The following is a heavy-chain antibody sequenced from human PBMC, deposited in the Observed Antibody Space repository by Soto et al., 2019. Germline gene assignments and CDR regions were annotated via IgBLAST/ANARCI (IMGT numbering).Heavy chain of an antibody. CDR1: GDTFTSYG. Sequence: ASVKVSCKTSGDTFTSYGISCVRRAPGQVLEWMGWISAYNGNTNYAQKLQGRVTMTTDTSTSTAYMELRRLRSDDTAVYYCAREGDYDSSGYRYWGQGTLVTVS. CDR2: ISAYNGNT. D-gene: IGHD3-22*01. CDR3: AREGDYDSSGYRY. J-gene: IGHJ4*02. V-gene: IGHV1-18*04.